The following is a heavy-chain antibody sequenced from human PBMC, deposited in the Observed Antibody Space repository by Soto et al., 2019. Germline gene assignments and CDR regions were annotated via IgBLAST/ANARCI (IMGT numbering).Heavy chain of an antibody. CDR1: GYTFTGYY. V-gene: IGHV1-2*04. CDR3: ARASRIFGVVMDYYYYYGMDV. J-gene: IGHJ6*02. CDR2: INPNSGGT. Sequence: ASVKVSCKASGYTFTGYYMHWVRQAPGQGLEWMGWINPNSGGTNYAQKFQGWVTMTRDTSISTAYMGLSGLRSDDTAVYYCARASRIFGVVMDYYYYYGMDVGGQGTTVTVSS. D-gene: IGHD3-3*01.